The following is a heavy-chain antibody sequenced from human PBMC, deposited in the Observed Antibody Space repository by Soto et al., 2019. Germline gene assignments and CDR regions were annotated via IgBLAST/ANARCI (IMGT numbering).Heavy chain of an antibody. CDR1: GASFISSY. D-gene: IGHD4-17*01. CDR3: ARGLRYFDY. J-gene: IGHJ4*02. Sequence: QVQLQESGPGLVKPSETLSLTCTVSGASFISSYWSWIRQPPGKGLEWIGYIYYSGSTDYNPSLKRRVTISVDTSKNQFSLKLSSVTAADTAVYYCARGLRYFDYWGQGTLVTFSS. CDR2: IYYSGST. V-gene: IGHV4-59*01.